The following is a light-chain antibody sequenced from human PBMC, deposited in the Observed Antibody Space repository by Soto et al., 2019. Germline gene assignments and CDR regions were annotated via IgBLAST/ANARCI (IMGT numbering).Light chain of an antibody. CDR2: GAS. J-gene: IGKJ4*01. V-gene: IGKV3-15*01. Sequence: EIVMTQSPATLSVSPGERATLSCRASQSVSSNLAWYQQKPGQAPRLLIYGASTRATGIPARFSGSRSGTEFTLTINSLQSEDFAVYYCQQYNNWPALTFGGGTKVESK. CDR3: QQYNNWPALT. CDR1: QSVSSN.